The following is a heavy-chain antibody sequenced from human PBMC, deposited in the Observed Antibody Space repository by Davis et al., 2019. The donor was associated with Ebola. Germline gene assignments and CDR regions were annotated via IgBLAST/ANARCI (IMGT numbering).Heavy chain of an antibody. J-gene: IGHJ6*02. CDR1: GFTFSDYY. Sequence: GESLKISCAASGFTFSDYYMSWIRQAPGKGLEWVSYISSSSSYTNYADSVKGRFTISRDNAKNSLYPQMNSLRAEDTAVYYCARTHGPYYYYGMDVWGQGTTVTVSS. V-gene: IGHV3-11*06. CDR2: ISSSSSYT. CDR3: ARTHGPYYYYGMDV.